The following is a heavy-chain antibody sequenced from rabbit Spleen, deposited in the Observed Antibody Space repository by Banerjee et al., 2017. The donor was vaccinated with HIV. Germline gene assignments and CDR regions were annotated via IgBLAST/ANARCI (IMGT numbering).Heavy chain of an antibody. CDR1: GFTISNYW. Sequence: QEQLEESGGRLVQPGGSLTLSCKAYGFTISNYWMNWVRQAPGKGLEWIGIIYPITETTYYANWVNGRFTISKTSSTTVTLQLTSLTPADTATYFCARESWRFNLWGPGTLVTVS. CDR3: ARESWRFNL. V-gene: IGHV1S45*01. J-gene: IGHJ4*01. CDR2: IYPITETT.